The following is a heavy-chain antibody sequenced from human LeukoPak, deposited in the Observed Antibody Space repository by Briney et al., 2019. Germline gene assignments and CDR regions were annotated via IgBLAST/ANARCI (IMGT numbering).Heavy chain of an antibody. V-gene: IGHV1-58*02. D-gene: IGHD6-19*01. CDR2: IVVGSGNT. Sequence: ASVKVSCKASGFTFTSSAMQWVRQARGQRLEWIGWIVVGSGNTNYAQKFQERVTITRDMSTSTAYMELSSLRSEDTAVYYCARVGARVRGIAVAGGLGTGLDYWGQGTLVTVSS. CDR3: ARVGARVRGIAVAGGLGTGLDY. CDR1: GFTFTSSA. J-gene: IGHJ4*02.